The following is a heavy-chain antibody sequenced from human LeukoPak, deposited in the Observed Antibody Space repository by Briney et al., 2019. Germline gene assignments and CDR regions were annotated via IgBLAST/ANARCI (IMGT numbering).Heavy chain of an antibody. J-gene: IGHJ5*02. CDR1: GYIFTGYY. Sequence: ASVKVSCKASGYIFTGYYMHWVRQAPGQGLGWMGWINPNSGGTNYAQKFQGRVTMTTDTSTSTAYMELRSLRSDDTAVYYCARGSKGWQLGWFDPWGQGTLVTVSS. CDR2: INPNSGGT. V-gene: IGHV1-2*02. D-gene: IGHD6-6*01. CDR3: ARGSKGWQLGWFDP.